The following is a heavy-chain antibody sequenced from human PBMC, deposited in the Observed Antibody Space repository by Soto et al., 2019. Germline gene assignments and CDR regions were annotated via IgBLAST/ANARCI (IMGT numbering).Heavy chain of an antibody. J-gene: IGHJ4*02. CDR1: GFTVSNNY. CDR2: IYSGGYT. Sequence: EVQLVESGGGLIQPGGSLRLSCAVSGFTVSNNYMSWVRQAPGKGLEGVSVIYSGGYTAYGDSVKGRFTISRDNSKNHPFLQKNSPGAPPPAFFFGGAPPGGGGYWGQGTLVTVSS. D-gene: IGHD3-10*01. V-gene: IGHV3-53*01. CDR3: GAPPGGGGY.